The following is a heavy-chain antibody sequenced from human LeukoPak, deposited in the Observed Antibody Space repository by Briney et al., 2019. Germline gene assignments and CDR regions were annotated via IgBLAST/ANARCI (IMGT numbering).Heavy chain of an antibody. D-gene: IGHD1-26*01. V-gene: IGHV1-18*01. J-gene: IGHJ3*02. CDR2: ISAYTGST. CDR1: GYTFINYG. Sequence: ASVKVSCKASGYTFINYGLTWVRQAPGQGFEWIGWISAYTGSTNYAQKLRGRVTMPTDPSTSTAYMELRSLRSDDTAVYYCARTVGATGAFDIWGQGTMVIVSS. CDR3: ARTVGATGAFDI.